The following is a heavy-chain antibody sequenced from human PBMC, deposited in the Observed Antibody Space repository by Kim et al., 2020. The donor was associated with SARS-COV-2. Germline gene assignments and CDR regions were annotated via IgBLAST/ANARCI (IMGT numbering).Heavy chain of an antibody. J-gene: IGHJ6*02. CDR2: INPSGGST. Sequence: ASVKVSCKASGYTFTSYYMHWVRQAPGQGLEWMGIINPSGGSTSYAQKFQGRVTMTRDTSTSTVYMELSSLRSEDTAVYYCARDFVALWFGETRMGYYGMDVWGQGTTVTVSS. D-gene: IGHD3-10*01. CDR1: GYTFTSYY. CDR3: ARDFVALWFGETRMGYYGMDV. V-gene: IGHV1-46*01.